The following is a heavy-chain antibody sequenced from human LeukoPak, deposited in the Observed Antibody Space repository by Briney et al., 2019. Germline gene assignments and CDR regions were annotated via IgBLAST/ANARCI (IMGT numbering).Heavy chain of an antibody. Sequence: ASVKVSCKASGYTFTGYYMHWVRQAPGQGLEWMGWINPNSGGTNYAQKFQGRVTMTRDTPISTAYMELSRLRSDDTAVYYCARDLMGLEWFVWDFDYWGQGTLVTVSS. J-gene: IGHJ4*02. CDR1: GYTFTGYY. V-gene: IGHV1-2*02. D-gene: IGHD3-3*01. CDR3: ARDLMGLEWFVWDFDY. CDR2: INPNSGGT.